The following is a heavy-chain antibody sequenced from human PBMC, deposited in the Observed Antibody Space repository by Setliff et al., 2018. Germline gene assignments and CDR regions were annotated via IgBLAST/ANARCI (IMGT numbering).Heavy chain of an antibody. V-gene: IGHV3-15*01. CDR1: GFTLSNGW. CDR2: IKSNSDGGTT. Sequence: GGSLRLSCAASGFTLSNGWMNWVRQAPGKGLEWVGRIKSNSDGGTTDYVAPVKGRFTISRDDSKNTLFLQMNNLKIEDTAVYYCTTWPENGGYYYYYYMDVWGKGTTVTVSS. CDR3: TTWPENGGYYYYYYMDV. D-gene: IGHD3-16*01. J-gene: IGHJ6*03.